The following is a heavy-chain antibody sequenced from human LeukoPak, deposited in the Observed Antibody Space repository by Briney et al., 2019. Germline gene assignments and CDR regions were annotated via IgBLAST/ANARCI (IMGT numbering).Heavy chain of an antibody. Sequence: GGSLRLSCAASGFTFSSYAMSWVRQAPGKGLEWVAFIRDDGSTRYYADSVKGRFTVSRDNSKNTLYLQMDSLRTEDTAVYYCAKVPHSWGLFDSRGQGTLVTVSS. J-gene: IGHJ4*02. CDR1: GFTFSSYA. CDR3: AKVPHSWGLFDS. D-gene: IGHD3-16*01. CDR2: IRDDGSTR. V-gene: IGHV3-30*02.